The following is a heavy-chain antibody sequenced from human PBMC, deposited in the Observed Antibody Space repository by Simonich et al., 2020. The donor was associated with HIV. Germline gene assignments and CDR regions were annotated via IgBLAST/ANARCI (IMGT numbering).Heavy chain of an antibody. V-gene: IGHV4-34*01. CDR2: INQSGST. J-gene: IGHJ4*02. CDR1: GGSFSGYY. D-gene: IGHD2-2*01. Sequence: QVQLQQWGAGLLKPSETLSLTCAVYGGSFSGYYWSWIRQTPGKGLGWIGEINQSGSTNDNPSLKSRVTISVDTSKNQFSLKLSSVTAADTAVYYCARGFYQRLYYFDYWGQGTLVTVSS. CDR3: ARGFYQRLYYFDY.